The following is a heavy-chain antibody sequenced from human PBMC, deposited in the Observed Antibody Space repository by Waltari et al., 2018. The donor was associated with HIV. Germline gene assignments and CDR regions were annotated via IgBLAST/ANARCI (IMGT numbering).Heavy chain of an antibody. V-gene: IGHV4-34*01. J-gene: IGHJ5*02. CDR3: ARGGQDYARRFDP. CDR1: GGSFSAYY. Sequence: QVQLQQWGAGLLKPPETLSLSCTFNGGSFSAYYWTWIRQPPGKGLEWIGDINHSGSTNYNPSLKSRVTISVDTSKNQFSLKVSSVTAADTAVYYCARGGQDYARRFDPWGQGTLVTVSS. CDR2: INHSGST. D-gene: IGHD4-17*01.